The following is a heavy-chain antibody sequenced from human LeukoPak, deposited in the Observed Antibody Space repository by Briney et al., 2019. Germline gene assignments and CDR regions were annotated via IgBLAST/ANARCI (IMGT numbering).Heavy chain of an antibody. V-gene: IGHV4-59*01. Sequence: SETLSPTCTVSGGSIRSYYWSWIRQPPGKGLEWVGYIYDSGSTSYNPSLKSRVTISVDTSKNQFSLKVTSVTAADTAVYYCARSMIDTRGAFDYWGQGTLVTVSS. D-gene: IGHD3-22*01. CDR1: GGSIRSYY. CDR2: IYDSGST. J-gene: IGHJ4*02. CDR3: ARSMIDTRGAFDY.